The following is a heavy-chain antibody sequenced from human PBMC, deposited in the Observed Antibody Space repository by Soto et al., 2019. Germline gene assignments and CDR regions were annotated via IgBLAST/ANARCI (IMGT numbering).Heavy chain of an antibody. Sequence: GGSLRLSGAASGFTFSSYWVSWVRQAPGKGLEWVANIKQDGSEKYYVDSVKGRFTISRDNAKNSLYLQMNSLRAEDTAVYYCARDERGWSDYWGHGTLVTVSS. V-gene: IGHV3-7*03. J-gene: IGHJ4*01. CDR2: IKQDGSEK. CDR1: GFTFSSYW. D-gene: IGHD6-19*01. CDR3: ARDERGWSDY.